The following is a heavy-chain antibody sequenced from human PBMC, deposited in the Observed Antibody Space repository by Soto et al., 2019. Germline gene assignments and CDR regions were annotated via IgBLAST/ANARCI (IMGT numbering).Heavy chain of an antibody. CDR2: IYSDGIT. D-gene: IGHD2-15*01. CDR3: ARDSCSGGTCYWTFDY. CDR1: GFTVSSNY. J-gene: IGHJ4*02. V-gene: IGHV3-53*04. Sequence: GGSLRLSCAASGFTVSSNYMSWVRQAPGKGLEWVSVIYSDGITYYADSVKGRFTISRHNSKNTLYLQMNSLRAEDTAMYYCARDSCSGGTCYWTFDYWGQGTLVTVSS.